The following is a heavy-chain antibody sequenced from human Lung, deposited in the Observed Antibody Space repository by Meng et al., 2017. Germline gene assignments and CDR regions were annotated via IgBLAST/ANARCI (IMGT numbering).Heavy chain of an antibody. V-gene: IGHV1-8*01. D-gene: IGHD1-1*01. CDR1: GYTFTNYD. Sequence: QVQLVQSVAEVKKPGASVRVSCKASGYTFTNYDINWVRQATGQGLQWMGWMNPNSGNTGYAQKFQGRVTMTRNTSISTAYMELSSLRSEDTAVYYCATRNDGYDFDYWGQGTLVTVSS. CDR2: MNPNSGNT. CDR3: ATRNDGYDFDY. J-gene: IGHJ4*02.